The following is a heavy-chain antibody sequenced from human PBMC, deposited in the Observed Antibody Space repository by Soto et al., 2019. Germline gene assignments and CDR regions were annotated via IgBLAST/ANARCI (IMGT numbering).Heavy chain of an antibody. CDR1: GYSFTSYW. J-gene: IGHJ6*02. CDR2: IDPSDSYT. V-gene: IGHV5-10-1*01. D-gene: IGHD2-15*01. CDR3: ARVVVAATDYYYYYGMDV. Sequence: GESLKISCKGSGYSFTSYWISWVRQMPGKGLEWMGRIDPSDSYTNYSPSFQGHVTISADKSISTAYLQWSSLKASDTATYYCARVVVAATDYYYYYGMDVWGQGTTVTVSS.